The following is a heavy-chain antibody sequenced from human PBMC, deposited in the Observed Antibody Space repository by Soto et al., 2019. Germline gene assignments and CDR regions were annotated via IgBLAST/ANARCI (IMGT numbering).Heavy chain of an antibody. CDR1: GFTFSSYG. CDR2: ISYDGSNI. CDR3: AKDAHLRDGDFSVADY. J-gene: IGHJ4*02. V-gene: IGHV3-30*18. Sequence: QVQLVESGGGVVQPGRSLRLSCAASGFTFSSYGMHWVRQAPGKGLEWVAAISYDGSNIYYAASVKGRLTISRDNSKNTLYLQMNSLRAEDTAVYYCAKDAHLRDGDFSVADYWGQGTLVTVSS. D-gene: IGHD2-21*02.